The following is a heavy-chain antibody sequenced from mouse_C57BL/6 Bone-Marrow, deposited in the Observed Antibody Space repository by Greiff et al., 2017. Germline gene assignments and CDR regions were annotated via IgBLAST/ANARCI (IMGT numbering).Heavy chain of an antibody. D-gene: IGHD3-2*02. V-gene: IGHV1-55*01. Sequence: QVQLQQPGAELVKPGASVKMSCKASGYTFTSYWITWVKQRPGQGLEWIGDIYPGSGSTNYNEKFKSKATLTVDTSSSTAYMQLSSLTSEDSAVYYCAREDSSGYLYWAMDYWGQGTSVTVSS. J-gene: IGHJ4*01. CDR3: AREDSSGYLYWAMDY. CDR1: GYTFTSYW. CDR2: IYPGSGST.